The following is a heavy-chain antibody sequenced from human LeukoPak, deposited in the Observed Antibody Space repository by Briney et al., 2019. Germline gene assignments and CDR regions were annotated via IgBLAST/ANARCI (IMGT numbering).Heavy chain of an antibody. CDR1: GGSVSSGSDY. V-gene: IGHV4-39*07. Sequence: SETLSLTCTVSGGSVSSGSDYWSWIRQPPGKGLEWIGEINHSGSTNYNPSLKSRVTISVDTSKNQFSLKLSSVTAADTAVYYCARGSSDDSSGYYLYYFDYWGQGTLVTVSS. CDR2: INHSGST. J-gene: IGHJ4*02. CDR3: ARGSSDDSSGYYLYYFDY. D-gene: IGHD3-22*01.